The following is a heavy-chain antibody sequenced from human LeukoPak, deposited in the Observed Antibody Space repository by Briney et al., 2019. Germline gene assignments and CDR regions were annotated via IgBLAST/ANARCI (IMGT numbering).Heavy chain of an antibody. CDR3: ARETIRLQADY. V-gene: IGHV4-4*07. CDR1: GGSISSYY. J-gene: IGHJ4*02. CDR2: IYTSGST. Sequence: SETLSLTCTVSGGSISSYYWSWIRQPAGKGLEWIGRIYTSGSTNYNPSLKSRVTMSVDTPKNQFSLKPSSVTAADTAVYYCARETIRLQADYWGQGTLVTVSS. D-gene: IGHD2-21*01.